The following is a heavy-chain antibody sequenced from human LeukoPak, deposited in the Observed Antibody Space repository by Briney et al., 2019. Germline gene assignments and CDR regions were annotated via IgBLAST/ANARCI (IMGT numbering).Heavy chain of an antibody. V-gene: IGHV4-59*01. CDR2: IYYSGST. D-gene: IGHD2-2*01. Sequence: PSETLSLTCTVSGGSISSYYWSWIRQPPGKGLEWIGYIYYSGSTNYNPPLKSRVTISVDTSKNQFSLKLSSVTAADTAVYYCARAWYCSSTSCRRDAFDIWGQGTMVTVSS. J-gene: IGHJ3*02. CDR3: ARAWYCSSTSCRRDAFDI. CDR1: GGSISSYY.